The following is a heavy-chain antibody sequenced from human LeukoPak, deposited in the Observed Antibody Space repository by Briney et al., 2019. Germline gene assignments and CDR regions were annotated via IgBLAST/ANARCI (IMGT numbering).Heavy chain of an antibody. V-gene: IGHV4-34*01. J-gene: IGHJ6*03. CDR2: INHSGST. D-gene: IGHD3-9*01. CDR1: GGSFRGYY. CDR3: ARLLRYFDVYYYYMDV. Sequence: SEARSLTCAVYGGSFRGYYWSWILQPPGKGLEWIGEINHSGSTNYNPSLKSRVTISVDTSKNQFSLQLSSVTAADTAVYYCARLLRYFDVYYYYMDVWGKGTTVTISS.